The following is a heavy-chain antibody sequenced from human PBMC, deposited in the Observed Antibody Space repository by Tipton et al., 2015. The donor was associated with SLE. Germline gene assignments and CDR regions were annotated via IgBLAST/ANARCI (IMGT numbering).Heavy chain of an antibody. Sequence: GSLRLSCAASGFTFSNNWMTWVRQAPGKGLEWVAHIKPDGSEEFYVDSVRGRSIISRDNAKSSLYLQMDSLNAEDTAVYYCAREYQGSFYVNGAFDMWGQGTVVTVSS. CDR3: AREYQGSFYVNGAFDM. J-gene: IGHJ3*02. CDR1: GFTFSNNW. V-gene: IGHV3-7*01. CDR2: IKPDGSEE. D-gene: IGHD3-10*01.